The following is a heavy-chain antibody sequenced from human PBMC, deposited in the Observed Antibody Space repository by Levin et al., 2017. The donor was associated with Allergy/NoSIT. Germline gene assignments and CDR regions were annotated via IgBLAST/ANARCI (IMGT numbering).Heavy chain of an antibody. CDR3: ARALGGSSWYVGYYYYYMDV. J-gene: IGHJ6*03. CDR2: IYYSGST. D-gene: IGHD6-13*01. Sequence: SETLSLTCTVSGGSISSYYWSWIRQPPGKGLEWIGYIYYSGSTNYNPSLKSRVTISVDTSKNQFSLKLSSVTAADTAVYYCARALGGSSWYVGYYYYYMDVWGKGTTVTVSS. V-gene: IGHV4-59*01. CDR1: GGSISSYY.